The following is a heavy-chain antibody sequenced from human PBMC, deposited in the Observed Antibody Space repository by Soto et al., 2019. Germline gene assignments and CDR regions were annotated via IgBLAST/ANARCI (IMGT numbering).Heavy chain of an antibody. D-gene: IGHD3-10*01. V-gene: IGHV4-59*08. Sequence: LETLSLPCTVSGGYISGYYWSWIRQPPGKGLEWIGYIYYSGSTNYNPSLKSRVTISVDTSKNQFSLKLSSVTAADTAVYYCAKGRFGELSSGFDYWGQGTLVTVSS. CDR1: GGYISGYY. CDR3: AKGRFGELSSGFDY. J-gene: IGHJ4*02. CDR2: IYYSGST.